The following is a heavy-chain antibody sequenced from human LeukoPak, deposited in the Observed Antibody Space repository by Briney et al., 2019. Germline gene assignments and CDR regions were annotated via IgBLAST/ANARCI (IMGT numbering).Heavy chain of an antibody. J-gene: IGHJ4*02. CDR3: ARVPYSSGWYVSARTNDY. CDR1: GFTFSSYA. Sequence: GGSLRLSCAASGFTFSSYAMSWVRQAPGKGLEWVSVISGSGGRTYYADSVKGRFTISRDNSKNKLYLQMNSLRVEDTAVYYCARVPYSSGWYVSARTNDYWGQGTLVTVSS. CDR2: ISGSGGRT. D-gene: IGHD6-19*01. V-gene: IGHV3-23*01.